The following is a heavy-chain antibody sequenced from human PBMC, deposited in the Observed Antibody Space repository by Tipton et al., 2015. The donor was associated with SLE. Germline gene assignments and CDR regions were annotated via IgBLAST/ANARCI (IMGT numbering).Heavy chain of an antibody. CDR3: ASLYGDYGYWYFDL. Sequence: TLSLTCAVSGGSISSRNWWSWVRQPPGKGLEWIGEVYHNGNTNYNPSLKSRVTISVDTSKNQFSLKLSSVTAADTAVYYCASLYGDYGYWYFDLWGRGTLVTVSS. D-gene: IGHD4-17*01. CDR2: VYHNGNT. J-gene: IGHJ2*01. V-gene: IGHV4-4*02. CDR1: GGSISSRNW.